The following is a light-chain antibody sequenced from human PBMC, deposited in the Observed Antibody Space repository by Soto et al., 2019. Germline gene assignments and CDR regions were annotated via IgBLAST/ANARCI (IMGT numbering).Light chain of an antibody. CDR3: QSYDSSLSGLWV. V-gene: IGLV1-40*01. CDR1: SSNIGAGYD. CDR2: GNN. J-gene: IGLJ3*02. Sequence: QLVLTQPPSVSGAPGQRVTFSCTGSSSNIGAGYDVHWYQQLPGAAPKLLIYGNNNRPSGVPDRFSGSKSGTSASLAITGLQAEDEADYYCQSYDSSLSGLWVFGGGTKVTVL.